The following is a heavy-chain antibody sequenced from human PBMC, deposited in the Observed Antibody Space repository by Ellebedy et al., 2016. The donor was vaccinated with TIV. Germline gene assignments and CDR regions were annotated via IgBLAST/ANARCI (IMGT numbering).Heavy chain of an antibody. Sequence: PSETLSLTCTVSGVSITSHFWSWIRQPAGKGLEWIGRIYSSGTTNYNPSLKSRVTISLDTSKEQFSLKLTSVTAADTAVYYCARDGPQWFDAFDIWGQGTMVTVSS. CDR1: GVSITSHF. D-gene: IGHD3-22*01. CDR3: ARDGPQWFDAFDI. V-gene: IGHV4-4*07. J-gene: IGHJ3*02. CDR2: IYSSGTT.